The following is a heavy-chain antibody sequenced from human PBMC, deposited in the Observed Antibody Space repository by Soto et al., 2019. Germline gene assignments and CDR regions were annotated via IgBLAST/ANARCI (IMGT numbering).Heavy chain of an antibody. V-gene: IGHV3-30*18. CDR1: GFTFSSYG. J-gene: IGHJ4*02. D-gene: IGHD5-12*01. CDR3: AKSRLYRGNDFDY. CDR2: ISFDGSNQ. Sequence: GGSLRLSCAASGFTFSSYGIHWVRQAPGKGLEWVAGISFDGSNQYFADSVKGRFSISRDNSKNTLSLQMNSLGPEDTAKYYCAKSRLYRGNDFDYWGQGTLVTVSS.